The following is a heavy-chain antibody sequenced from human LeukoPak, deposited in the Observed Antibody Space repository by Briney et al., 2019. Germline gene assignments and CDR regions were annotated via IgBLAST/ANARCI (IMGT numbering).Heavy chain of an antibody. J-gene: IGHJ5*02. CDR3: ARGFPWWIPAIQQLLVRRWFDP. V-gene: IGHV4-34*01. CDR1: GGSFSGYY. Sequence: SETLSLTCAVYGGSFSGYYWSWIRQPPGKGLEWIGEINHSGSTNYNPSLKSRVTISVDTSKSHFSLKLSSVTAADTAVYYCARGFPWWIPAIQQLLVRRWFDPWGQGTLVTVSS. D-gene: IGHD6-13*01. CDR2: INHSGST.